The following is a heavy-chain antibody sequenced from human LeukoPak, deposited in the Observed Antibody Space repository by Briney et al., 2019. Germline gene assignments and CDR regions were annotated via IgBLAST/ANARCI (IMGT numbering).Heavy chain of an antibody. J-gene: IGHJ4*02. V-gene: IGHV1-69*06. Sequence: GASVKVSCKASGYTFTGYYMHWVRQAPGQGLEWMGGIIPIFGTANYAQKFQGRVTITADKSTSTAYMELSSLRSEDTAVYYCARTPNMVRGAGTHYFDYWGQGTLVTVSS. CDR3: ARTPNMVRGAGTHYFDY. D-gene: IGHD3-10*01. CDR1: GYTFTGYY. CDR2: IIPIFGTA.